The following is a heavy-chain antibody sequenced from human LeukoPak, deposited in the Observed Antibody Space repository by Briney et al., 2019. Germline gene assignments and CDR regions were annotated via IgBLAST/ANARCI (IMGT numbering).Heavy chain of an antibody. D-gene: IGHD2-2*02. V-gene: IGHV3-21*04. Sequence: GGSLRLSCAASGFTFSSYSMNWVRQAPGKGLEWVSSISSSSSYIYYADSVKGRFTISRDNSKNTLYLQMNSLRAEDTAVYYCAKDQYCSSTSCYKRAFDIWGQGTMVTVSS. CDR1: GFTFSSYS. J-gene: IGHJ3*02. CDR2: ISSSSSYI. CDR3: AKDQYCSSTSCYKRAFDI.